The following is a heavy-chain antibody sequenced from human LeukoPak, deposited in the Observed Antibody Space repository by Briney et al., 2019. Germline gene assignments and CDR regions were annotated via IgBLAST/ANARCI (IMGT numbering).Heavy chain of an antibody. V-gene: IGHV5-51*01. CDR3: ASLRKYSSGWYFDY. CDR1: GYSFTSYW. D-gene: IGHD6-19*01. J-gene: IGHJ4*02. Sequence: GAPLKICGKGSGYSFTSYWIGWVRQLPGKGLEWMGIIYPGGSNTRYSPSFQGHVTISADKSISTAYLQWSSLKASDTAMYYCASLRKYSSGWYFDYWGQGTLVTVSS. CDR2: IYPGGSNT.